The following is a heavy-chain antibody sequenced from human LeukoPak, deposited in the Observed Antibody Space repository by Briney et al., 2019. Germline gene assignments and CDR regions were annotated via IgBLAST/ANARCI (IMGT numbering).Heavy chain of an antibody. CDR3: ARHMGNSGYEHFDY. D-gene: IGHD5-12*01. CDR2: MYSGGST. J-gene: IGHJ4*02. Sequence: PSETLSLTCTVSGGSISSSGYYWRWIRQPPGKGLEWIGSMYSGGSTYYNASLKSRVTFSVDTSKNQFSLKLSSVTAADTAVYYCARHMGNSGYEHFDYWGQGTLVTVSS. V-gene: IGHV4-39*01. CDR1: GGSISSSGYY.